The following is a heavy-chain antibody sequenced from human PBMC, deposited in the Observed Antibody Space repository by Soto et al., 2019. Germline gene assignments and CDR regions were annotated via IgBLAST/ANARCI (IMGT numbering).Heavy chain of an antibody. CDR1: GYTFTSYG. D-gene: IGHD3-22*01. J-gene: IGHJ6*02. CDR3: ARGQYYDSSGYYLEDYYYYYGMDV. V-gene: IGHV1-18*01. Sequence: QVQLVQSGAEVKKPGASVKVSCKASGYTFTSYGISWVRQAPGQGLEWMGWISAYNGNTNYAQKLQGRVTMTTDTSTSTTYMELRSLRSDDTAVYYCARGQYYDSSGYYLEDYYYYYGMDVWGQGTTVTVSS. CDR2: ISAYNGNT.